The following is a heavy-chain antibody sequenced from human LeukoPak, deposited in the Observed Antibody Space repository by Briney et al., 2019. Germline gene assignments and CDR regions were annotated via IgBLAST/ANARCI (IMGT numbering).Heavy chain of an antibody. CDR3: AKDGIPARPGGYYFDY. D-gene: IGHD6-6*01. CDR2: IYYGGSNY. V-gene: IGHV3-30*18. CDR1: GFIFNNYA. Sequence: SGGTLRLSCAASGFIFNNYAMHWVRQAPGKGLEWVAVIYYGGSNYYYADSVKGRFTISRDNSKSTLYLQMNSLRPEDTAVYHCAKDGIPARPGGYYFDYWGQGSLVTVSS. J-gene: IGHJ4*02.